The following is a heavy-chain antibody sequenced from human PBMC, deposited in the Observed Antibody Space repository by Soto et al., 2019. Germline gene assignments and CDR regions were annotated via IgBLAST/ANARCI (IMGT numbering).Heavy chain of an antibody. CDR1: GGSISSYY. V-gene: IGHV4-59*01. CDR2: IYYSGST. CDR3: ARDSSSSWSYNWFDP. D-gene: IGHD6-13*01. J-gene: IGHJ5*02. Sequence: QVQLQESGPGLVKPSETLSITCTVSGGSISSYYWSWIRQPPGKGLEWIGYIYYSGSTNYNPSLKSRVTISVDTSKNQFSLKLSSVTAADTAVYYCARDSSSSWSYNWFDPWGQGTLVTVSS.